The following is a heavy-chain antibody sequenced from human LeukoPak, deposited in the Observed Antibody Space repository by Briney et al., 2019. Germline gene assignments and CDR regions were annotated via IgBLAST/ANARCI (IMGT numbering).Heavy chain of an antibody. CDR3: ARDREDAFDY. CDR2: ISYEGSNK. J-gene: IGHJ4*02. CDR1: GFTFSSYW. Sequence: GGSLRLSCAASGFTFSSYWMHRVRQAPGKGLEWVAVISYEGSNKYYADSVKGRFTISRDTSKNTLYLQMNSLRAEDTAVYYCARDREDAFDYWGQGTLVTVSS. V-gene: IGHV3-30*03.